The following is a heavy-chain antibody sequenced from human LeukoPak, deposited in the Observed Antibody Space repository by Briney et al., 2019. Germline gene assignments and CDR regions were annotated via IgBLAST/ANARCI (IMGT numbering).Heavy chain of an antibody. V-gene: IGHV3-23*01. D-gene: IGHD3-10*01. Sequence: GGSLRLSCAASGFTFSSYSMNWVRQAPGKGLEWVSGNSGSGGSTYYADAVKGRFSISRDNSKNTLYLQMNSLRAEDTAVYYCAKGGHYYGMDVWGQGTTVTVSS. CDR2: NSGSGGST. CDR3: AKGGHYYGMDV. J-gene: IGHJ6*02. CDR1: GFTFSSYS.